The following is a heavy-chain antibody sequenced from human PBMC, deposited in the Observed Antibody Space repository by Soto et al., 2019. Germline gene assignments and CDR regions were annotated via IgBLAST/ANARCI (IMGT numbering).Heavy chain of an antibody. CDR2: IYYSGST. D-gene: IGHD5-18*01. J-gene: IGHJ5*02. CDR3: ARGNGNSWIQLSVDWFDP. V-gene: IGHV4-59*01. Sequence: SETLSLTCTVSGGSISSYYWSWIRQPPGKGLEWIGYIYYSGSTNYNPSLKSRVTISVDTSKNQFSLKLSSVTAADTAVYYCARGNGNSWIQLSVDWFDPWGQGTLVTVSS. CDR1: GGSISSYY.